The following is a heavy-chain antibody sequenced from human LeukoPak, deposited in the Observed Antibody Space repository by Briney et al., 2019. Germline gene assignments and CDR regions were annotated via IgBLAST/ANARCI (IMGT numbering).Heavy chain of an antibody. Sequence: GASVKVSCKASGYTFTDYYMHWVRQAPGQGLEWMGWINPNSGGTNYAQKFQGRVTMTRDTSISTAYMELSRLRSDDTAVYYCARGGLLYYDFWSGYYQKGMDVWGKGTTVTVSS. CDR2: INPNSGGT. D-gene: IGHD3-3*01. V-gene: IGHV1-2*02. J-gene: IGHJ6*04. CDR3: ARGGLLYYDFWSGYYQKGMDV. CDR1: GYTFTDYY.